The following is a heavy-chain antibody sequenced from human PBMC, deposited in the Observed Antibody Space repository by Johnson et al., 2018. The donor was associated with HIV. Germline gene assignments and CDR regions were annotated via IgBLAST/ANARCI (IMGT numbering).Heavy chain of an antibody. CDR2: ISYDGSNK. V-gene: IGHV3-30-3*01. D-gene: IGHD3-16*01. CDR1: GFTFSSYA. J-gene: IGHJ3*02. CDR3: AREGMGAPHDAFDI. Sequence: QMQLVESGGGVVQPGRSLRLSCAASGFTFSSYAMHWVRQAPGKGLEWVAVISYDGSNKYYADSVKGRFTISRDNSKNTLYLQMNSLRAEDTAVYYCAREGMGAPHDAFDIWGQGTMVTVSS.